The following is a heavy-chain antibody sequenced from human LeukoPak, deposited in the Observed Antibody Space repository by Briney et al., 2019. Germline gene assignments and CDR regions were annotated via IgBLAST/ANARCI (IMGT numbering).Heavy chain of an antibody. V-gene: IGHV4-39*07. D-gene: IGHD6-13*01. CDR1: GGSISSSSYY. Sequence: SETLSLTCTVSGGSISSSSYYWGWIRQPPGKGLEWIGSIYYSGSTYYNPSLKSRVTISVDTSKNQFSLKLSSVTAADTAVYYCANLSSSSWYRGPNWFDPWGQGTLVTVSS. CDR3: ANLSSSSWYRGPNWFDP. CDR2: IYYSGST. J-gene: IGHJ5*02.